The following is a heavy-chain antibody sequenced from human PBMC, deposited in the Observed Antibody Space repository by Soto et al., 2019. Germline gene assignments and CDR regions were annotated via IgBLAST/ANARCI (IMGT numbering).Heavy chain of an antibody. V-gene: IGHV5-51*01. Sequence: AGESLKISCKGSGYSFTTYWIGWVRQKRGKGLGWMGIINPADSDTRYSTSFQGHVTISADRSISTAYLQLSSLKASDPALYYCATHEQFPDNYSGMEVWGQGTTVTVSS. CDR1: GYSFTTYW. CDR2: INPADSDT. J-gene: IGHJ6*02. CDR3: ATHEQFPDNYSGMEV.